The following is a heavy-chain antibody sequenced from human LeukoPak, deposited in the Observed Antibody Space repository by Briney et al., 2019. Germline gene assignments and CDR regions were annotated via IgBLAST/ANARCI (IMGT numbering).Heavy chain of an antibody. V-gene: IGHV3-30*18. CDR1: GFTFTDYG. J-gene: IGHJ4*02. CDR3: AKDFVATLDY. Sequence: GGSLRLSCVASGFTFTDYGMHWVSQAPGKGLEWVALISYDEKHKYYADSVKGRFTIARDNSKNTLYLQMNNLRTDDMAVYYCAKDFVATLDYWGQGILVTVSS. CDR2: ISYDEKHK. D-gene: IGHD3-16*02.